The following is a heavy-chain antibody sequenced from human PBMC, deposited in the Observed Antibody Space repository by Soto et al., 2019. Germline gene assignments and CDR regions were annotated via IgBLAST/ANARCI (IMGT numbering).Heavy chain of an antibody. D-gene: IGHD3-22*01. CDR1: GGAFSGYY. Sequence: PSETLSLTCAVYGGAFSGYYWSWIRQPPGKGLEWIGEINHSGSTNYNLSLKSRVTISVDTSKNQFSLKLSSVTAADTAVYYCARVFRPRYYDSSGYPDYWGQGTLVTVSS. J-gene: IGHJ4*02. CDR3: ARVFRPRYYDSSGYPDY. CDR2: INHSGST. V-gene: IGHV4-34*01.